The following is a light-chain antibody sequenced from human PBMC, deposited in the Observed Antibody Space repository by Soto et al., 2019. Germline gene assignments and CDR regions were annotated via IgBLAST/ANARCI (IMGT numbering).Light chain of an antibody. CDR1: QSVSTN. CDR3: HQRSNWPLT. Sequence: ENVLTQSPATLSLSPGERATLSCRASQSVSTNLAWYQQKPGQAPRLLIYDASNRATGIPARFSGSGSGTDFTLTLSSLAPEDFAVYYCHQRSNWPLTFGGGTKVEIK. CDR2: DAS. V-gene: IGKV3-11*01. J-gene: IGKJ4*01.